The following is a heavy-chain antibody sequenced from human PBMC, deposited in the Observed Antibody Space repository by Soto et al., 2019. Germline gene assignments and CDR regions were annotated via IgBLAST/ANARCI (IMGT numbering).Heavy chain of an antibody. V-gene: IGHV4-4*07. D-gene: IGHD6-13*01. J-gene: IGHJ6*04. CDR2: IYTSGST. CDR1: GVYISSYD. CDR3: ARRNSSSWYYYYYYGMDA. Sequence: SATLSVTCTVAGVYISSYDWSWIRQPAGKGLEWIGRIYTSGSTNYNPSLKSRVTMSVDTSKNQFSLKLSSVTAADTAVYYCARRNSSSWYYYYYYGMDAWGKGTTVTVPQ.